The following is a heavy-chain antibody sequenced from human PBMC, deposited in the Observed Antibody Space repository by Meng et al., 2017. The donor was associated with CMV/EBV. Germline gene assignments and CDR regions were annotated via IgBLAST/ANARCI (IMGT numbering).Heavy chain of an antibody. Sequence: ASVKVSCKASGYTFTGYYMHWVRQAPGQGLEWMGWISAYNGNTNYAQELQGRVTMTTDTSTSTAYMELRSLRSDDTAVYYCARGGVVPAASVYGMDVWGQGTTVTVSS. CDR2: ISAYNGNT. D-gene: IGHD2-2*01. CDR1: GYTFTGYY. CDR3: ARGGVVPAASVYGMDV. V-gene: IGHV1-18*04. J-gene: IGHJ6*02.